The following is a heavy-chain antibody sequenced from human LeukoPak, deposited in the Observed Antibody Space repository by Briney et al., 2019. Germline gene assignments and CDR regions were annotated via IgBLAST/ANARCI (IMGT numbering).Heavy chain of an antibody. CDR1: GFTFSRYG. J-gene: IGHJ6*03. V-gene: IGHV3-30*02. Sequence: GGSLRLSCAASGFTFSRYGMHWVRQAPGKGLEWVAFIQYDGIYEYYADSVRGRFTISRDNSKNTVSLQMNSLRPEDTAVYFCAKREGATSRGYYYYYMDVWGKGTTVTISS. CDR3: AKREGATSRGYYYYYMDV. CDR2: IQYDGIYE. D-gene: IGHD1-26*01.